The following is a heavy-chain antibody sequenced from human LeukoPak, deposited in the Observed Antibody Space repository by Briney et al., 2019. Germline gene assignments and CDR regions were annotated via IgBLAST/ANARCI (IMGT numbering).Heavy chain of an antibody. V-gene: IGHV3-66*02. CDR1: GFTVSSNY. Sequence: GGSLRLSCAASGFTVSSNYMTWVRQAPGKGLEWVSLIYSGGSTYYADSVKGRFTISRDNSKNTLYLQMNSLRTDDTAVYFCARTRSYYYMDVWGQGTLVTVSS. J-gene: IGHJ6*03. CDR2: IYSGGST. CDR3: ARTRSYYYMDV.